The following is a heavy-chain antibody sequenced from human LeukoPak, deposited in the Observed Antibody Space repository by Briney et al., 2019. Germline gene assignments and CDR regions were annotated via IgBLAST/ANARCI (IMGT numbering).Heavy chain of an antibody. CDR2: IYSGGST. V-gene: IGHV3-66*01. CDR3: AREGHSHGYGFY. Sequence: GGSLRLSCAASGFTVSSNYMSWVRQAPGKGLEWVSVIYSGGSTDYADSVKGRFTISRDSRDNSKNTLYLQMNSLRAEDTAVYYCAREGHSHGYGFYWGQGTLVTVSS. D-gene: IGHD5-18*01. J-gene: IGHJ4*02. CDR1: GFTVSSNY.